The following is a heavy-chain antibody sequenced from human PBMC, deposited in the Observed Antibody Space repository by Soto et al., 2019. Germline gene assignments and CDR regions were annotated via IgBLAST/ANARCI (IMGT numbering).Heavy chain of an antibody. CDR3: ARDRYPNYPPDAFDI. Sequence: GGSLRLSCAASGFTLSTYWMTWVRQAPGKGLEWVANIKQDGSEEYYVDSVKGRLTISRDNAKNSLYLQMRSVRAEDTAVYFCARDRYPNYPPDAFDIWGQGTLVT. CDR2: IKQDGSEE. CDR1: GFTLSTYW. D-gene: IGHD4-4*01. V-gene: IGHV3-7*03. J-gene: IGHJ3*02.